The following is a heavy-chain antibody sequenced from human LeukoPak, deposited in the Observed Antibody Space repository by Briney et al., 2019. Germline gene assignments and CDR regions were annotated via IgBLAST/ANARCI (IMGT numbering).Heavy chain of an antibody. CDR1: GGSISSGDYY. Sequence: PQTLSLTCTVSGGSISSGDYYWSWIRQPPGKGLEWIGYIYYSGSTYYNPSLKSRVTISVDTSKNQFSLKLSSVTAADTAVYYCARYDSSGPRADHYDYWGQGTLVTVSS. J-gene: IGHJ4*02. D-gene: IGHD3-22*01. CDR2: IYYSGST. V-gene: IGHV4-30-4*01. CDR3: ARYDSSGPRADHYDY.